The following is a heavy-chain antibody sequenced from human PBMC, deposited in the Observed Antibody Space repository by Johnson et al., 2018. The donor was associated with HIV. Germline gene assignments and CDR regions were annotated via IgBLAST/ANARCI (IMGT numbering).Heavy chain of an antibody. Sequence: VQLVESGGGLVKPGGSLRLSCTASGFTFSSFWMTWVRQAPGKGLEWVANINVDGSQTYYLDSVQGRFTISRDNVNNSVFLLLNSLRVEDTAVYFCARAHLIFPKNAFDIWGQGTMVTVSS. CDR3: ARAHLIFPKNAFDI. CDR2: INVDGSQT. D-gene: IGHD3-3*02. V-gene: IGHV3-7*01. J-gene: IGHJ3*02. CDR1: GFTFSSFW.